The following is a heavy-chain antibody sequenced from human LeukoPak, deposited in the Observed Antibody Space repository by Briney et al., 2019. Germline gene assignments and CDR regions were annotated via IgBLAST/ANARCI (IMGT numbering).Heavy chain of an antibody. Sequence: VKVSCKASGGTFSTYVITCVRQAPGQGLEWMGGIISIFGKTNYAQKFQVRVTSTAAESTSTAYLEVHSLTSADTAMYYCARDYDSSGPQKNFFDFWGQGTLVTVSS. V-gene: IGHV1-69*13. J-gene: IGHJ4*02. CDR1: GGTFSTYV. CDR2: IISIFGKT. CDR3: ARDYDSSGPQKNFFDF. D-gene: IGHD3-22*01.